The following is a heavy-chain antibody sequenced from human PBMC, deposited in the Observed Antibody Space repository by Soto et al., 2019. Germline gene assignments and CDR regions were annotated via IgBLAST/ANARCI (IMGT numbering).Heavy chain of an antibody. CDR2: ISYDGSNK. D-gene: IGHD3-22*01. Sequence: PGWSLRLSCAASGFTFSSYAMHWVRQAPGKGLEWVAVISYDGSNKYYADSVKGRFTISRDNSKNTLYLQMNSLRAEDTAVYYCARASGYYYGPLDYWGQGTLVTVSS. J-gene: IGHJ4*02. CDR3: ARASGYYYGPLDY. V-gene: IGHV3-30-3*01. CDR1: GFTFSSYA.